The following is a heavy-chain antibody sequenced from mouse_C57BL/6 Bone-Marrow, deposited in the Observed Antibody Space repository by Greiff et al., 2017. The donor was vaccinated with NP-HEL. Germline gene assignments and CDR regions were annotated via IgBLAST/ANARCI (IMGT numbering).Heavy chain of an antibody. CDR1: GYTFTSYW. J-gene: IGHJ1*03. Sequence: QVQLQQPGAELVRPGSSVKLSCKASGYTFTSYWMHWVKQRPIQGLEWIGNIYPSDSETHYNQKFKDKATLTVDKSSSTAYMQLSSLTSEDSAVYYCAVYDGQRYFDVWGTGTTVTVSS. D-gene: IGHD2-3*01. CDR2: IYPSDSET. CDR3: AVYDGQRYFDV. V-gene: IGHV1-52*01.